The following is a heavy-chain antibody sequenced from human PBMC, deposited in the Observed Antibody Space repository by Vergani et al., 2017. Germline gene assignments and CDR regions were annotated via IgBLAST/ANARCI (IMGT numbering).Heavy chain of an antibody. Sequence: QVQLVQSGAEVKKPGASVKVSCKASVYTFTSYAMHWVRQAPGQRLEWMGWINAGNGNTKYSQKFQGRVTITRDTSASTAYMELSSLRSEDTAVYYCARGVFLEWLLDYWGQGTLVTVSS. CDR3: ARGVFLEWLLDY. D-gene: IGHD3-3*01. CDR2: INAGNGNT. J-gene: IGHJ4*02. V-gene: IGHV1-3*01. CDR1: VYTFTSYA.